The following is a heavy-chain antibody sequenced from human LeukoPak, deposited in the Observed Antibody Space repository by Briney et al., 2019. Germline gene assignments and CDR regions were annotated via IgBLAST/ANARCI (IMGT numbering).Heavy chain of an antibody. CDR1: GFTFSSYA. CDR3: AKSSPEDIVVVVAAKRQYYFDY. V-gene: IGHV3-23*01. Sequence: GGSLRLSCAASGFTFSSYAMSWVRQAPGKGLEWVSAISGSGGSTYYADSVKGRFTISRDNSKNTLYLQMSSLRAEDTAVYYCAKSSPEDIVVVVAAKRQYYFDYWGQGTLVTVSS. D-gene: IGHD2-15*01. CDR2: ISGSGGST. J-gene: IGHJ4*02.